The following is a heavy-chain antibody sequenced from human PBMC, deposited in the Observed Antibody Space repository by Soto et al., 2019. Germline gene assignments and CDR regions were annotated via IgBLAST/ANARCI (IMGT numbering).Heavy chain of an antibody. CDR3: AWDALGYNWFDP. J-gene: IGHJ5*02. CDR1: GGSFSGYY. CDR2: INHSGST. V-gene: IGHV4-34*01. Sequence: SETLSLTCAVYGGSFSGYYWSWIRQPPGKGLEWIGEINHSGSTNYNPSLKSRVTISVDTSKNQFSLKLSSVTAADTAVYYCAWDALGYNWFDPWGQGTLVTISS. D-gene: IGHD1-26*01.